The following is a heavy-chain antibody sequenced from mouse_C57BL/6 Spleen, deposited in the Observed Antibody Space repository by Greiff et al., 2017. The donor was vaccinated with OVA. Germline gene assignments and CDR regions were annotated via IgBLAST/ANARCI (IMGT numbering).Heavy chain of an antibody. CDR1: GYTFTEYT. V-gene: IGHV1-62-2*01. D-gene: IGHD4-1*01. CDR2: FYPGSGSI. J-gene: IGHJ4*01. Sequence: VQLQESGAELVKPGASVKLSCKASGYTFTEYTIHWVKQRSGQGLEWIGWFYPGSGSIKYNEKFKDTATLTADKSSSTVYMELSRLTAEDSAVYFCARHEGWDDLYYAMDYWGQGTSVTVSS. CDR3: ARHEGWDDLYYAMDY.